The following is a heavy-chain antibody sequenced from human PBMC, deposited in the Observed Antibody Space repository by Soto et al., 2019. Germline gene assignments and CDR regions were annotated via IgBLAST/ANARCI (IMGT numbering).Heavy chain of an antibody. V-gene: IGHV1-46*03. CDR3: ARLATGGYSGYDPSQQFDY. CDR2: INTSGGST. CDR1: GYNFTSYY. D-gene: IGHD5-12*01. J-gene: IGHJ4*02. Sequence: ASVKESCKAFGYNFTSYYIHWVGQAPGQRLGWMGIINTSGGSTIYAQKFQGRVTMTRDTSTSTVYMELSSLRSEDTAVYYCARLATGGYSGYDPSQQFDYWGQGTLVTVSS.